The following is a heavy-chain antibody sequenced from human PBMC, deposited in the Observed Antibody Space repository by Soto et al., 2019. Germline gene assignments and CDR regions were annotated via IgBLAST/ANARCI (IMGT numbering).Heavy chain of an antibody. D-gene: IGHD2-2*01. CDR3: ARGRRRLVVLADLGETRKGMDP. Sequence: QVQLVQSGAEVKKPGASVKVSCKASGYIFTDYYIQWVRQAPGQGLEWMGWINPYSGVTKFAQKFQDLVTMTSDKSISTAYMELSRLRSDDTAVYYCARGRRRLVVLADLGETRKGMDPWGKGTLVSVSS. J-gene: IGHJ5*02. CDR1: GYIFTDYY. V-gene: IGHV1-2*04. CDR2: INPYSGVT.